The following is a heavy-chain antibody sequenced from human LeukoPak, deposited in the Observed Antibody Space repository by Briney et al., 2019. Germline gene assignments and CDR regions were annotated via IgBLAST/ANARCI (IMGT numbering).Heavy chain of an antibody. J-gene: IGHJ4*02. Sequence: GGSLRLSCAASGFTFSSYAMSWVRQAPGKGLEWISCIGIDSGNTKYADSVRGRFTISADKAKNSLYLQMNSLRVEDTAVYYCARDHNYAFDNWGQGTLVSVAS. V-gene: IGHV3-48*01. CDR2: IGIDSGNT. D-gene: IGHD1-1*01. CDR1: GFTFSSYA. CDR3: ARDHNYAFDN.